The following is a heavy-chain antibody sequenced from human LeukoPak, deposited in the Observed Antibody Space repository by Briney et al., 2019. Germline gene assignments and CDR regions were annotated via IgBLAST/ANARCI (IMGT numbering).Heavy chain of an antibody. CDR3: AKMRGMPREAYHFDR. CDR1: GFNFNIYT. D-gene: IGHD1-26*01. CDR2: VGSGGTR. Sequence: GGSLRLSCAASGFNFNIYTMSWVRQAQGKGLEWISAVGSGGTRYYADSVKGRFTISRDNSANTVSLQLDSLRADDTAMYYCAKMRGMPREAYHFDRWGQGTLVAVSS. J-gene: IGHJ4*02. V-gene: IGHV3-23*01.